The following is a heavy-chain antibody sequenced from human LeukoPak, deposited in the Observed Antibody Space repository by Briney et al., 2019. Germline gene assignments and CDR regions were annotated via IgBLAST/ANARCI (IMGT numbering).Heavy chain of an antibody. Sequence: SGGSLRLSCAASGFTFSNAWMSWVRQAPGKGLEWVGRIKSKTDGGTTDYAAPVKGRFTISRDDSKNTLYLQMNSLKTEDTAVYYCATHSYYYGSGSYPHYLDYWGQGTLVTVSA. D-gene: IGHD3-10*01. CDR1: GFTFSNAW. CDR3: ATHSYYYGSGSYPHYLDY. CDR2: IKSKTDGGTT. J-gene: IGHJ4*02. V-gene: IGHV3-15*01.